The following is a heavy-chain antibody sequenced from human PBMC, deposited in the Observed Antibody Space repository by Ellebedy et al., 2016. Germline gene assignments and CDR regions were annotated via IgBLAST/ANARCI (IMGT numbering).Heavy chain of an antibody. D-gene: IGHD2-2*01. CDR1: GYTFTSYY. CDR3: ARDSSTSSNWFDP. J-gene: IGHJ5*02. V-gene: IGHV1-18*04. CDR2: ISAYNGNT. Sequence: ASVKVSXKASGYTFTSYYMHWVRQAPGQGLEWMGWISAYNGNTNYAQKLQGRVTMTTDTSTSTAYMELRSLRSDDTAVYYCARDSSTSSNWFDPWGQGTLVTVSS.